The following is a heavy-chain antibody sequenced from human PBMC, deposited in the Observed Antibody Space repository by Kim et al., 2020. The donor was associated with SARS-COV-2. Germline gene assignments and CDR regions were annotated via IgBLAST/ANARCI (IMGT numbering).Heavy chain of an antibody. V-gene: IGHV3-53*01. J-gene: IGHJ6*02. D-gene: IGHD2-21*02. Sequence: DSGSGRFTISRDNSRNTVYCQMNSLRAEDTAVYYCARLGPVTANYYYGMDVWGQGTTVTVSS. CDR3: ARLGPVTANYYYGMDV.